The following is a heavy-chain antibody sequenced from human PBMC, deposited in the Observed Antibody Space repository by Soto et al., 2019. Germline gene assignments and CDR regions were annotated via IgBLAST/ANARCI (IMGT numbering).Heavy chain of an antibody. CDR2: IYYSGST. V-gene: IGHV4-30-4*01. CDR3: ARFIRRPAFDI. J-gene: IGHJ3*02. CDR1: GGSISSDDYY. Sequence: QVQLQESGPGLVKPSQTLSLTCTVSGGSISSDDYYWSWIRQPPGKGLECIGYIYYSGSTYYNPSLKSRVNISVDTSKNQFSLKLRSVTDADTAVYYCARFIRRPAFDIWGQGTMVNVSS. D-gene: IGHD3-16*02.